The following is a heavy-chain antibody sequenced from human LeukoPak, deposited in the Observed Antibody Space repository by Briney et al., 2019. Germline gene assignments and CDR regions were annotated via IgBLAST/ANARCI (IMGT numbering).Heavy chain of an antibody. D-gene: IGHD6-6*01. J-gene: IGHJ4*02. CDR2: INPNSGAT. Sequence: RASVKVSCKASGYTFTGYFMHWVRQAPGQGLQWMGWINPNSGATNYAQRFQGRVTMTRDTSISTGYMELSSLRSDDTAVYYCARVASSIAPSFDYWGQGTLVTVSS. V-gene: IGHV1-2*02. CDR1: GYTFTGYF. CDR3: ARVASSIAPSFDY.